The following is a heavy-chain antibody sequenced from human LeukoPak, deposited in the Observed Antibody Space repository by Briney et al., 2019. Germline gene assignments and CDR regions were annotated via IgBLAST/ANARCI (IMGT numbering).Heavy chain of an antibody. D-gene: IGHD3-10*01. CDR1: GGSFSGYY. V-gene: IGHV4-34*01. J-gene: IGHJ3*02. CDR2: INHSGST. CDR3: ARGLTIWFGESDDAFDI. Sequence: SETLSLTCAVYGGSFSGYYWSWIRQPPAKGLEWIGEINHSGSTNYNPSLKSRVTISVDTSKNQFSLKLSSVTAADTAVYYCARGLTIWFGESDDAFDIWGQGTMVTVSS.